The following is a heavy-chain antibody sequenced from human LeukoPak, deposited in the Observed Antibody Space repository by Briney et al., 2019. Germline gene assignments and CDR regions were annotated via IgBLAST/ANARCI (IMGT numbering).Heavy chain of an antibody. CDR1: GYSIRSGDY. J-gene: IGHJ4*02. CDR3: ARNRSMTITPGFAH. V-gene: IGHV4-38-2*01. D-gene: IGHD4/OR15-4a*01. CDR2: IYHSGST. Sequence: SQTLSLTCAVSGYSIRSGDYWGWLRQSPGKGLAWIGSIYHSGSTHYNPSLKSRVTISVDTSKNQFSLMLSSVTAADTAVYYCARNRSMTITPGFAHWGQGTLVTVSS.